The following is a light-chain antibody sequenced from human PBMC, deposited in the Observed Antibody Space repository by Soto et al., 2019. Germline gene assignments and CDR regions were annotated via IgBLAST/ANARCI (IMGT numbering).Light chain of an antibody. CDR3: CSYTGSGTFV. CDR2: AVS. CDR1: SSDVGGYNY. V-gene: IGLV2-14*01. Sequence: QSALTQPASVSGSPGQSITISCTGTSSDVGGYNYVSWYQQHPGKAPKLMIYAVSNRPSGVSNRFSGSKSDNTATLTISGLQAEDEADYYCCSYTGSGTFVFGTGTKVTVL. J-gene: IGLJ1*01.